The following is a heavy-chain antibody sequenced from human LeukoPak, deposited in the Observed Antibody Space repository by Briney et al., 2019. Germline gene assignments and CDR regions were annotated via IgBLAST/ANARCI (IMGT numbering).Heavy chain of an antibody. D-gene: IGHD2-15*01. CDR2: ISSSGSTI. CDR3: ARVVWVPVAAYMDV. CDR1: GFTFSSYE. J-gene: IGHJ6*03. V-gene: IGHV3-48*03. Sequence: TGGSLRLSCAASGFTFSSYEMNWVRQAPGKGLEWVSYISSSGSTIYYADSVKGRFTISRDNAKNSLYLQMNSLRAEDTAVYYCARVVWVPVAAYMDVWGKGTTVTVSS.